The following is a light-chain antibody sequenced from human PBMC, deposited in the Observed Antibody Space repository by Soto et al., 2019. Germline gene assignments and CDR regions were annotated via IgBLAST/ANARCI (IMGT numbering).Light chain of an antibody. J-gene: IGKJ1*01. CDR3: QQYVVSPGT. CDR1: ESVMRNY. Sequence: EIVLTQSPGTLSLSPGERATLSFRAIESVMRNYLACYQHKPGQSPRLLIYGAYSRATGIPDRFSGSGSGTDFTLTVSRLEPEDFAVYYCQQYVVSPGTFGQGTKVDIK. CDR2: GAY. V-gene: IGKV3-20*01.